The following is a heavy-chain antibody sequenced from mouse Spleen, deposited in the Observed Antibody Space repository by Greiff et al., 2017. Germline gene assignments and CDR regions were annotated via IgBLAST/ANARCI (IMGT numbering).Heavy chain of an antibody. V-gene: IGHV5-12*02. Sequence: LQQSGGGLVQPGGSLKLSCATSGFTFSDYYMYWVRQTPEQRLEWVAYISNGGGSTYYPDTVKGRFTISRDNAKNTLYLQRSRLKSEDTAMYYCARPSITTATFAYWGQGTLVTVSA. CDR1: GFTFSDYY. CDR2: ISNGGGST. D-gene: IGHD1-2*01. J-gene: IGHJ3*01. CDR3: ARPSITTATFAY.